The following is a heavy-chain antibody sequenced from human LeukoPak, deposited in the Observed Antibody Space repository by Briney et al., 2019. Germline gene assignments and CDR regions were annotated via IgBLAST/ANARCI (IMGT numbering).Heavy chain of an antibody. CDR2: ISSYNGQT. Sequence: RASVKVSCKTCVYIFTRYGISWVRQAPGQGLEWLGWISSYNGQTKYAQKVQGRITLTTQLSRSTAYMELRSLKSDDTGIYFCARGRSAADDLDSWGQGTLVTVSS. CDR3: ARGRSAADDLDS. CDR1: VYIFTRYG. D-gene: IGHD6-13*01. V-gene: IGHV1-18*01. J-gene: IGHJ4*02.